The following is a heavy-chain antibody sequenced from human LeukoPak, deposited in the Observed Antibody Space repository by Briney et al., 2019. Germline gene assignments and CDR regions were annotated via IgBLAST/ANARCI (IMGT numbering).Heavy chain of an antibody. CDR2: IYYSGST. Sequence: PSETLSLTCTVSGGSIISYFWNWIRQPPGKGLEWIGYIYYSGSTNYNPSLKSRVTISVDTSKNQFSLKLSSVTAADTAVYYCARHAGYSSSRDLYWYFDLWGRGTLSLSPQ. CDR1: GGSIISYF. V-gene: IGHV4-59*08. CDR3: ARHAGYSSSRDLYWYFDL. D-gene: IGHD6-13*01. J-gene: IGHJ2*01.